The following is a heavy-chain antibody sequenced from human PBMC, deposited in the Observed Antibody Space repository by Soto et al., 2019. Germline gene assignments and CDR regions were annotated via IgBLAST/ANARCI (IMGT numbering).Heavy chain of an antibody. CDR1: GYTFTGYY. CDR3: ARDIYCSGGSCYGAPPWFDP. V-gene: IGHV1-2*04. Sequence: ASVKVSCKASGYTFTGYYMHLVRQAPGQGLEWMGWINPNSGGTNYAQKFQGWVTMTRDTSISTAYMELSRLRSDDTAVYYCARDIYCSGGSCYGAPPWFDPWGQGTLVTVSS. J-gene: IGHJ5*02. D-gene: IGHD2-15*01. CDR2: INPNSGGT.